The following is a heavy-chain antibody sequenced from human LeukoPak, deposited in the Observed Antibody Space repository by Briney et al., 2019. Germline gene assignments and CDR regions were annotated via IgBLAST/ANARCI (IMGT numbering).Heavy chain of an antibody. CDR1: GYTFTGYY. CDR3: ARTGSIFGVYAFDI. Sequence: ASVKVSCKASGYTFTGYYMHWVRQAPGQGLEWMGWISAYNGNTNYAQKLQGRVTMTTDTSTSTAYMELRSLRSDDTAVYYCARTGSIFGVYAFDIWGQGTMVTVSS. V-gene: IGHV1-18*04. CDR2: ISAYNGNT. D-gene: IGHD3-3*01. J-gene: IGHJ3*02.